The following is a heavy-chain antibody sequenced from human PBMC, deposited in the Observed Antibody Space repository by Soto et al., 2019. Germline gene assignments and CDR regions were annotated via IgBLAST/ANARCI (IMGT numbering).Heavy chain of an antibody. CDR2: IYHSWYT. CDR3: ARAHYGDYGYGMDV. D-gene: IGHD4-17*01. CDR1: GGSISSGGYS. V-gene: IGHV4-30-2*01. Sequence: PSEPLSLTCAVSGGSISSGGYSWSWIRQPPGKGLEWIGYIYHSWYTYYNPSLKSRVTISVDRSKNQFSLKLSSVTAADTAVYYCARAHYGDYGYGMDVWGQGTTVTVSS. J-gene: IGHJ6*02.